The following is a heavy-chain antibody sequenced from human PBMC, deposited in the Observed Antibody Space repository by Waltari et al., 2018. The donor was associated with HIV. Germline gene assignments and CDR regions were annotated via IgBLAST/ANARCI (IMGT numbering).Heavy chain of an antibody. Sequence: QVQLVQSGAEVKKPGASVQVSCKASGYTFISYYMHWVRQAPGQGLEWMGIINPSGNITSYVQKVQGRLTMTRDTSTSTVYMELSSLRSEDTAVYYCARAPCSGGSCRLFDYWGQGTLVTVSS. V-gene: IGHV1-46*01. J-gene: IGHJ4*02. D-gene: IGHD2-15*01. CDR3: ARAPCSGGSCRLFDY. CDR2: INPSGNIT. CDR1: GYTFISYY.